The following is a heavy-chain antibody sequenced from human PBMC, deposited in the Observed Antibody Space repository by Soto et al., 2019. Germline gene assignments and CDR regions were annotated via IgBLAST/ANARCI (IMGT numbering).Heavy chain of an antibody. CDR3: ARTYYDFWSGKMGYYYYYMDV. CDR1: GGSISSYY. V-gene: IGHV4-59*01. D-gene: IGHD3-3*01. CDR2: IYYSGST. Sequence: PSETLSLTCTVSGGSISSYYWSWIRQPPGKGLEWIGYIYYSGSTNYNPSLKSRVTISVDTSKNQFSLKLSSVTAADTAVYYCARTYYDFWSGKMGYYYYYMDVWGKGTTVTVSS. J-gene: IGHJ6*03.